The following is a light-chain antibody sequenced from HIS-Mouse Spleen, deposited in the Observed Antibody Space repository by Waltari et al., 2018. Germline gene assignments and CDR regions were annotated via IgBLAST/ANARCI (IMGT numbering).Light chain of an antibody. CDR3: YSTDSSGNHRV. J-gene: IGLJ2*01. Sequence: SYELTQPPSVSVSPGQTARITCPGAALPKKYSYWYQQKSGQPPVLVIYEDSKRPSGIPGRFSGSSSGTMATLTISGAQVEDEADYYCYSTDSSGNHRVFGGGTKLTVL. V-gene: IGLV3-10*01. CDR2: EDS. CDR1: ALPKKY.